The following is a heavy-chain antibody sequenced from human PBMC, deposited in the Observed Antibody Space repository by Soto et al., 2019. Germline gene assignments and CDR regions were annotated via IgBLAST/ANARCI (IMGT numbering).Heavy chain of an antibody. CDR3: ARGIRDYGGNGTPYYFDY. D-gene: IGHD4-17*01. Sequence: SETLSLTCAVSGGSISSGGYSWSWIRQPPGKGLEWIGYIYHSGSTYYNPSLKSRVTISVDRSKNQFSLKLSSVTAADTAVYYCARGIRDYGGNGTPYYFDYWGQGTLVTVSS. CDR1: GGSISSGGYS. CDR2: IYHSGST. V-gene: IGHV4-30-2*01. J-gene: IGHJ4*02.